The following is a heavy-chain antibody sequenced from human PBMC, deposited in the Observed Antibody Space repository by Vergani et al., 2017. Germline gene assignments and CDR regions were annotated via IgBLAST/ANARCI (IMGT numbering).Heavy chain of an antibody. CDR2: IGVDGDR. CDR3: AKEFCGTGNGYGWNHLEV. V-gene: IGHV3-13*01. D-gene: IGHD1-1*01. CDR1: GFTFSSND. J-gene: IGHJ6*04. Sequence: EVQLVESGGGLVQPGGSLRLSCTVSGFTFSSNDFHWVRQTAGKGLEWVSSIGVDGDRYYSDSVKGRFTISRDNGQSYLYLDMDNLRGEDTAVYFCAKEFCGTGNGYGWNHLEVWGEGTSVTVSS.